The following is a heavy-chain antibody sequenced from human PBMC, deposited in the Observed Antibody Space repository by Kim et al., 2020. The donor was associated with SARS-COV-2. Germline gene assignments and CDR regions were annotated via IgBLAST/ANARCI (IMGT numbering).Heavy chain of an antibody. CDR1: GGSITNNHYY. CDR2: IYYTGST. D-gene: IGHD2-2*01. CDR3: ASLTSCWFAY. V-gene: IGHV4-39*01. Sequence: SETLSLTCTVSGGSITNNHYYWGWIRQPPGKGLEWIGSIYYTGSTYYNPSLRSRVTNSIDTSKNQFALNLNSVTAADTALYYCASLTSCWFAYWGQGALVPVPS. J-gene: IGHJ1*01.